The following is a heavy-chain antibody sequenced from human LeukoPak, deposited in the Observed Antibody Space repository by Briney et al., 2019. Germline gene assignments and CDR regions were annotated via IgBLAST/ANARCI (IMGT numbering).Heavy chain of an antibody. CDR1: GGSTSSYY. J-gene: IGHJ3*02. CDR2: IFNTGST. D-gene: IGHD3-22*01. V-gene: IGHV4-59*01. Sequence: PSETLSLTCTVSGGSTSSYYWSWIRQPPGKGLEWIGYIFNTGSTNYNPSLKSRVTISVDPSKNQFSLKLSSVTAADTAVYYCARGYLRGGPDYYDSSGDAFDTWGQGTMVTVSS. CDR3: ARGYLRGGPDYYDSSGDAFDT.